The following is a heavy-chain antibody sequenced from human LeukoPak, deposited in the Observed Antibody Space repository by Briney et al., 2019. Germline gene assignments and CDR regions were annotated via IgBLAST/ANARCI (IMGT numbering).Heavy chain of an antibody. J-gene: IGHJ4*02. D-gene: IGHD4-23*01. V-gene: IGHV5-51*01. CDR3: ARHSTVVTPRAFDY. CDR1: GYTFAGYW. Sequence: GESLKISCKGSGYTFAGYWIGWVRQMPGKGLEWMGIIYPGDSDTRYSPSFQGQATISADKSITTAYLQWSSLKASDTAIYYCARHSTVVTPRAFDYWGQGTLVTVSS. CDR2: IYPGDSDT.